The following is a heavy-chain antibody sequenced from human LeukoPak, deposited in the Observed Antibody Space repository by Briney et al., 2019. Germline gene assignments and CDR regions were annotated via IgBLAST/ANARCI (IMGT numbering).Heavy chain of an antibody. CDR3: AKDLVARRGPDY. V-gene: IGHV3-23*01. CDR2: ISGSGGST. J-gene: IGHJ4*02. D-gene: IGHD6-6*01. Sequence: PGGSLRLSCAASGFTFSSYAVSGVRQAPGKGLEWVSGISGSGGSTYYPDSVKGRFTTSRDNSKNTLYLQMNSLRAEDTAVYYCAKDLVARRGPDYWGQGTLVTVSS. CDR1: GFTFSSYA.